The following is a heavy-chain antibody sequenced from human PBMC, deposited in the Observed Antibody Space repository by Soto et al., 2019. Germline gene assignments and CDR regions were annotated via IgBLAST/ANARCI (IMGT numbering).Heavy chain of an antibody. CDR3: AREYTRYFDP. J-gene: IGHJ5*02. Sequence: QVQLVESGGGVVQPGRSLRLSCAASGFTLSNSHMHWVRQAPGTGLEWVAVIWYDGSYKYYVDSVKGRFTISRDNSNNTLYLQINSLRTEDTAVYYCAREYTRYFDPWGQGTLVTVSS. CDR1: GFTLSNSH. CDR2: IWYDGSYK. D-gene: IGHD2-2*02. V-gene: IGHV3-33*01.